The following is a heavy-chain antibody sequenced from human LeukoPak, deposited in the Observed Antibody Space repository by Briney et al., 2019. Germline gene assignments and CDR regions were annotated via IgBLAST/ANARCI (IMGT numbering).Heavy chain of an antibody. CDR2: ISAYNGNT. Sequence: ASVKVSCKASGYTFTSYGISWVRQAPGQGLEWMGWISAYNGNTNYAQKLQGRVTMTTDTSTSAAYMELRSLRSDDTAVYYCARDPPIAVAGLPHFDYWGQGTLVTVSS. D-gene: IGHD6-19*01. V-gene: IGHV1-18*01. J-gene: IGHJ4*02. CDR3: ARDPPIAVAGLPHFDY. CDR1: GYTFTSYG.